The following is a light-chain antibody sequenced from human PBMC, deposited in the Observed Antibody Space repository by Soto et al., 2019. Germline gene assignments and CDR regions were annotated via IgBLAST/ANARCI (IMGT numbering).Light chain of an antibody. CDR1: QSVSSY. V-gene: IGKV3-11*01. CDR2: DAS. J-gene: IGKJ5*01. CDR3: QQRSNWPPIT. Sequence: EIVLTQSPVTLSLSPGERATLSCSASQSVSSYLAWYQQKPGQAPRLLIYDASNRATGIPARFSGRGSGTDLTLTIDNLEPEDFAIYYCQQRSNWPPITFGQGTRLEMK.